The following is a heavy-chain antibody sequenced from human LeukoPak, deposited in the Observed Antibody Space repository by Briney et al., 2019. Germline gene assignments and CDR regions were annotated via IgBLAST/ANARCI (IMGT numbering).Heavy chain of an antibody. CDR3: ARDSWPISSSWCFDY. CDR1: GFTFSSYW. CDR2: IKQDGSEK. D-gene: IGHD6-13*01. V-gene: IGHV3-7*01. Sequence: GGSLRHSCAASGFTFSSYWMSWVRQAPGKGLEWVANIKQDGSEKYYVDSVKGRFTISRDNAKNSLYLQMKSLRAEDTAVYYCARDSWPISSSWCFDYWGQGTLVTVSS. J-gene: IGHJ4*02.